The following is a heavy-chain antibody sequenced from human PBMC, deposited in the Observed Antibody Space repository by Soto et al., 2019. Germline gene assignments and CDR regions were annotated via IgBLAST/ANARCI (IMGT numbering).Heavy chain of an antibody. CDR2: INSGGTVA. V-gene: IGHV3-23*01. Sequence: EVQLLESGGGLVQPGGSLRLSCAASGFTYESYAMSGVRQAPGKGLEWVSGINSGGTVAHYADSVKGRFAISRDNSKNTLSLEMNSLRGDDTGLYYCAISTGGFGGLFVVPSDYWGQGTLVTVSS. CDR3: AISTGGFGGLFVVPSDY. CDR1: GFTYESYA. D-gene: IGHD3-16*02. J-gene: IGHJ4*02.